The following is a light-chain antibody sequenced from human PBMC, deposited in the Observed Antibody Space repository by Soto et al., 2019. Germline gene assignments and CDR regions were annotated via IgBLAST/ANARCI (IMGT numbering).Light chain of an antibody. J-gene: IGKJ4*01. CDR1: QSISSR. CDR3: QQYNSYSLT. V-gene: IGKV1-5*01. CDR2: DAS. Sequence: DIQMTQSPSTLSASVGDRVTITCRASQSISSRLAWYQQKPGKAPKLLIYDASNLESGVPSRFSGSGSGTEFTLTISSLQPDDFATYYGQQYNSYSLTFGGGTKVEIK.